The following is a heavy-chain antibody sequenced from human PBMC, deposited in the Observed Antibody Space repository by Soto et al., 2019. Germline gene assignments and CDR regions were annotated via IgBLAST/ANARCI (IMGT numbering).Heavy chain of an antibody. CDR2: IYYSGST. CDR1: GGSISSSRYY. D-gene: IGHD6-19*01. Sequence: PSETLSLTGTVSGGSISSSRYYWGWIRQPPGKGLEWIGSIYYSGSTYYNPSLKSRVTISVDTSKNQFSLKLSSVTATDTAVYYCATHVIAVLNWFDPWGQGTLVTV. V-gene: IGHV4-39*01. J-gene: IGHJ5*02. CDR3: ATHVIAVLNWFDP.